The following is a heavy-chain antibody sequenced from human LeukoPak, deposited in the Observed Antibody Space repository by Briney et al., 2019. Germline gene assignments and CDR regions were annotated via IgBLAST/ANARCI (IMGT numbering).Heavy chain of an antibody. CDR3: AKKEGSLIAARRLIDY. CDR2: ISGSGGST. V-gene: IGHV3-23*01. D-gene: IGHD6-6*01. Sequence: GGSLRLSCAASGFTFSSYAMSWVRQAPGKGLEWVSAISGSGGSTYYADSVKGRFTISRDNSKNTLYLQMNSLRAEDTAVYYCAKKEGSLIAARRLIDYWGQGTLVTVSS. J-gene: IGHJ4*02. CDR1: GFTFSSYA.